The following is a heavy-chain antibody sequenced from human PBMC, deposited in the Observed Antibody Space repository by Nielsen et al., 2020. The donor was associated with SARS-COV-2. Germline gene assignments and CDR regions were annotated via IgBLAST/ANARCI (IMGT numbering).Heavy chain of an antibody. D-gene: IGHD3-10*01. Sequence: GGSLRLSCAASGFTFSSYAMSWVRQAPGKGLEWVSAISGSGGSTYYADSVKGRFTISRDNFKNTLYLQMNSLRAEDTAVYYCAKAGTMVRGEDGYFDYWGQGTLVTVSS. CDR3: AKAGTMVRGEDGYFDY. J-gene: IGHJ4*02. CDR1: GFTFSSYA. CDR2: ISGSGGST. V-gene: IGHV3-23*01.